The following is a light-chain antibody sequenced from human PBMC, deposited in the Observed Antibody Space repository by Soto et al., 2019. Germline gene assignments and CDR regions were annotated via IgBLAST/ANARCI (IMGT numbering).Light chain of an antibody. J-gene: IGLJ3*02. CDR2: DDR. V-gene: IGLV3-21*02. CDR3: QVWISDHLV. Sequence: SYELTQPPSVSVAPGQTARITCGGDNIGSRSVHWYQQKPGQAPVLVVYDDRDRPSGIPDRFSGSNSGNTATLTISRVEAGDEADFYCQVWISDHLVFSGGTKVTVL. CDR1: NIGSRS.